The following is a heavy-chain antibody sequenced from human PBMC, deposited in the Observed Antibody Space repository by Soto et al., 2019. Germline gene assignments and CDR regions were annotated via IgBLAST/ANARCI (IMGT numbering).Heavy chain of an antibody. V-gene: IGHV4-61*01. J-gene: IGHJ4*02. CDR2: IYYSGST. Sequence: SETLSLTCTVSGASVSSGSYYWSWIRQPPGKGLEWIGYIYYSGSTNYNPSLESRVTISEDTSKNQFSLKLSSVTAADTAVYYCASSSGYWYYFDYWGQGTLVTVSS. CDR3: ASSSGYWYYFDY. CDR1: GASVSSGSYY. D-gene: IGHD3-22*01.